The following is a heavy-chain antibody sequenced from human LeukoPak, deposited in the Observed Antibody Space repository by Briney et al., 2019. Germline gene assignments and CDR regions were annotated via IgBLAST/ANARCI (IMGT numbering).Heavy chain of an antibody. J-gene: IGHJ3*02. CDR2: IYYSGST. CDR3: ARENTMVRGAFDAFDI. CDR1: GGSISSYY. D-gene: IGHD3-10*01. V-gene: IGHV4-59*01. Sequence: AETLSLICTVSGGSISSYYWSWIRQPPGKGLEWMGYIYYSGSTNYNPSLKNRVTISVDTSNNQFSLKLSPVTAADTAVYYCARENTMVRGAFDAFDIWGQGTMVTVSS.